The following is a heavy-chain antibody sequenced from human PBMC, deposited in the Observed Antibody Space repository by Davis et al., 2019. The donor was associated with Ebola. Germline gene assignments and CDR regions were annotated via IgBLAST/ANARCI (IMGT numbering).Heavy chain of an antibody. Sequence: MPSETLSLTCTVSGGSLSNAYWSWIRQHPGKGLEWIGYIYYSGSTYYNPSLKSRVTISVDTSKNQFSLKLSSVTAADTAVYYCARTDYGDIDAFDIWGQGTMVTVSS. D-gene: IGHD4-17*01. CDR2: IYYSGST. CDR1: GGSLSNAY. J-gene: IGHJ3*02. CDR3: ARTDYGDIDAFDI. V-gene: IGHV4-59*06.